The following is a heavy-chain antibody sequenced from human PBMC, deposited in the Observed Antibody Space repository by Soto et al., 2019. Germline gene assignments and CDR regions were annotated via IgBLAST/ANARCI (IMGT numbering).Heavy chain of an antibody. J-gene: IGHJ4*02. CDR3: VRKGGYFPNGYLDS. CDR2: MNPNSGNT. CDR1: GYTFTSYD. D-gene: IGHD3-22*01. Sequence: GASVKVSCKASGYTFTSYDINWVRQATGQGLEWMGWMNPNSGNTGYAQKFQGRVTMTRNTSISTAYMELSSLRVEDTAVYYCVRKGGYFPNGYLDSWGQGTLVTVSS. V-gene: IGHV1-8*01.